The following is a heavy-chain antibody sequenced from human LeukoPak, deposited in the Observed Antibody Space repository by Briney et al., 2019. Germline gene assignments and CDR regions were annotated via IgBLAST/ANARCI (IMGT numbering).Heavy chain of an antibody. V-gene: IGHV1-8*03. CDR3: ARGGVGAIGDAFDI. J-gene: IGHJ3*02. D-gene: IGHD1-26*01. CDR2: MNPNSGST. CDR1: GYTFTSYD. Sequence: GASVKVSCKASGYTFTSYDINWVRQATGQGLEWMGWMNPNSGSTGYAQKFQGRVTITRNTSISTAYMELSSLRSEDTAVYYCARGGVGAIGDAFDIWGQGTMVTVSS.